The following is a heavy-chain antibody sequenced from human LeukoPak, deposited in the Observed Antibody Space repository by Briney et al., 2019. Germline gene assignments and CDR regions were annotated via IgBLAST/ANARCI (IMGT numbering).Heavy chain of an antibody. V-gene: IGHV1-69*13. D-gene: IGHD3-9*01. J-gene: IGHJ4*02. Sequence: SVKVPCKASGYTCTSYYMHWVRQAPGQGLEWMGGIIPIFGTANYAQKFQGRVTITADESTSTAYMELSSLRSEDTAVYYCARGRTYYDILTGYYKVYYFDYWGQGTLVTVSS. CDR3: ARGRTYYDILTGYYKVYYFDY. CDR1: GYTCTSYY. CDR2: IIPIFGTA.